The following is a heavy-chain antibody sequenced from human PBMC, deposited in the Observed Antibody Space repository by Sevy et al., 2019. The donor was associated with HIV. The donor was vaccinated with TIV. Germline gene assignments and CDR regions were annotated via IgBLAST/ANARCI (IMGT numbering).Heavy chain of an antibody. CDR2: IRNRPNRYTT. CDR3: VRGPNSGVGGCQQISPYCLDV. V-gene: IGHV3-72*01. D-gene: IGHD2-21*01. J-gene: IGHJ6*03. Sequence: GGSLRLSCAASGFAFSDHYVDWVRQAPGKGLEWVGRIRNRPNRYTTEYAASVEGRFTISRDDSRHSLYLQMNSLKTEDSAVYYCVRGPNSGVGGCQQISPYCLDVWGKGATVTVSS. CDR1: GFAFSDHY.